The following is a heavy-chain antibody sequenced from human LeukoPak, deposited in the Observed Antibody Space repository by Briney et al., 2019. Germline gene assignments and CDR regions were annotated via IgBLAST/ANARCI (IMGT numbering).Heavy chain of an antibody. CDR2: ISSSGSTI. Sequence: PGGSLRLSCAASGFTFSDYYMSWIRQAPGKGLEWVSYISSSGSTIYYADSVKGRFTISRDNAKNSLYLQMNSLRAEDTAVYYCARVVPSTGAFYAFDIWGQGTMVTVSS. V-gene: IGHV3-11*04. CDR1: GFTFSDYY. D-gene: IGHD1-1*01. CDR3: ARVVPSTGAFYAFDI. J-gene: IGHJ3*02.